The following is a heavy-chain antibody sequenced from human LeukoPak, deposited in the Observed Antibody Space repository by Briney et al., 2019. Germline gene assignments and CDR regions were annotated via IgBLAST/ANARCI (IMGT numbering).Heavy chain of an antibody. CDR1: GYAFTSYG. D-gene: IGHD3-10*01. J-gene: IGHJ4*02. CDR2: ISAYNGNT. V-gene: IGHV1-18*01. Sequence: ASVKVSFTASGYAFTSYGISWVRQAPGQGLEWMGWISAYNGNTMYAQKLQDRVNMTTDTSTSTVIMELRSLKSDDTAVYYCARRYYHGSGSYSDYWGQGTLVTVSS. CDR3: ARRYYHGSGSYSDY.